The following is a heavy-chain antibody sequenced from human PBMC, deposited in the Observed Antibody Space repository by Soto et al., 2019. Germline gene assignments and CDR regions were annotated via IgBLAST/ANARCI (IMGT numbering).Heavy chain of an antibody. J-gene: IGHJ6*02. Sequence: EEQLVESGGGLVQPGRSLRLSCAASGFTFDDYAMHWVRQAPGKGLEWVSGINWNSGSIGYADSVKGRFTISRDNAKTSLYLQMNSLRAEDTALYYCAKDRGSGSYVANYYYYGMDVWGQGTTVTVSS. V-gene: IGHV3-9*01. CDR3: AKDRGSGSYVANYYYYGMDV. CDR2: INWNSGSI. D-gene: IGHD3-10*01. CDR1: GFTFDDYA.